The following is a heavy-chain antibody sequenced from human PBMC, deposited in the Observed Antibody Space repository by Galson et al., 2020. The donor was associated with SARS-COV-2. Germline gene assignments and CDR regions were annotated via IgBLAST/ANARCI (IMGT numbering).Heavy chain of an antibody. D-gene: IGHD4-17*01. V-gene: IGHV1-69*01. J-gene: IGHJ2*01. CDR2: IIPIFGTA. CDR3: ARVGGDYDFVDL. Sequence: KISCKASGGTFSSYAISWVRQAPGQGLEWMGGIIPIFGTANYAQKFQGRVTITADESTSTAYMELSSLRSEDTAVYYCARVGGDYDFVDLWGRGTLVTVSS. CDR1: GGTFSSYA.